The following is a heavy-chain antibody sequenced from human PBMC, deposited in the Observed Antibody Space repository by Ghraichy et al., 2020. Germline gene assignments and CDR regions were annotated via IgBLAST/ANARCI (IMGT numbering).Heavy chain of an antibody. V-gene: IGHV4-34*01. D-gene: IGHD2/OR15-2a*01. Sequence: SETLSLTCSVYGGSLSSYSWNWIRQTPGRGLEWIADINYAGITNYNPSLKSRVTMSVDTANNQFSLKMTSPTAADTAVYYCARKGRGTYYLETEGDAPPAFEVWGRGTLVTVSS. J-gene: IGHJ3*01. CDR3: ARKGRGTYYLETEGDAPPAFEV. CDR1: GGSLSSYS. CDR2: INYAGIT.